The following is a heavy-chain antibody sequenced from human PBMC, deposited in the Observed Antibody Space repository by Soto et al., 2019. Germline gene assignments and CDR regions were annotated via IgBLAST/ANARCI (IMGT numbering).Heavy chain of an antibody. CDR1: GGSISSGGYS. Sequence: LSLTCAVSGGSISSGGYSWSWIRQPPGKGLEWIGYIYHSGSTYYNPSLKSRVTISVDRSKNQFSLKLSSVTAADTAVYYCARVGYYGSGSYYNTRFDPWGQGTLVTVSS. CDR3: ARVGYYGSGSYYNTRFDP. D-gene: IGHD3-10*01. V-gene: IGHV4-30-2*01. CDR2: IYHSGST. J-gene: IGHJ5*02.